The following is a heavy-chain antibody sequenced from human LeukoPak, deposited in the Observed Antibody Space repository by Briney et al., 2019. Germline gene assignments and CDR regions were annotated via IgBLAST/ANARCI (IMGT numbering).Heavy chain of an antibody. CDR1: GFTFSGSA. Sequence: PGGSLKLSCASSGFTFSGSAMHWVRQASGKGLEWVGRIRSKANSYATAYAASVKGRFTISRDDSKNTAYLQMNSLKTEDTAVYYCTRRDSGSYDWGQGTLVTVYS. V-gene: IGHV3-73*01. CDR3: TRRDSGSYD. J-gene: IGHJ4*02. CDR2: IRSKANSYAT. D-gene: IGHD1-26*01.